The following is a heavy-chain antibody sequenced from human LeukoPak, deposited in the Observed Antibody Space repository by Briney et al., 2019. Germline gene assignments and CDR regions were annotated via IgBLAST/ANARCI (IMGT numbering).Heavy chain of an antibody. Sequence: GGSLRLSCAVSGFTFSRYWMTWVRQAPGKGLEWVANIKVDGSEKYYVDAVKGRFTISRDNAKDSLYLQMNGLRAEDTAIYYCARAQWTAFDYYYYMDVWGKGTTVTVSS. CDR1: GFTFSRYW. CDR2: IKVDGSEK. J-gene: IGHJ6*03. V-gene: IGHV3-7*01. CDR3: ARAQWTAFDYYYYMDV. D-gene: IGHD3/OR15-3a*01.